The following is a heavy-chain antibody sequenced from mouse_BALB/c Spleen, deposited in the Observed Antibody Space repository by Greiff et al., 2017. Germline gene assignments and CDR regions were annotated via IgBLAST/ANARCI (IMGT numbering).Heavy chain of an antibody. CDR3: ARDGYYYFDY. Sequence: EVQRVESGGGLVKPGGSLKLSCAASGFTFSSYAMSWVRQTPEKRLEWVASISSGGSTYYPDSVKGRFTISRDNARNILYLQMSSLRSEDTAMYYCARDGYYYFDYWGQGTTLTVSS. CDR2: ISSGGST. CDR1: GFTFSSYA. V-gene: IGHV5-6-5*01. D-gene: IGHD2-3*01. J-gene: IGHJ2*01.